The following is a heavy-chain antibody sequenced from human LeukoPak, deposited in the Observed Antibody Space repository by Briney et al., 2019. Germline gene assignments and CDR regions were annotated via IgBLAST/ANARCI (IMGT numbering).Heavy chain of an antibody. CDR2: ISAYTGNT. D-gene: IGHD3-10*01. Sequence: ASVKVSCKASGYTFTSCGISWVRQAPGQGLEWMGWISAYTGNTNYAQTFKGRVTMTTDTSTSTAYMELRSLRSDDTAVYYCARDLVWFGELQPRYFDYWGQGTLVTVSS. CDR3: ARDLVWFGELQPRYFDY. CDR1: GYTFTSCG. J-gene: IGHJ4*02. V-gene: IGHV1-18*04.